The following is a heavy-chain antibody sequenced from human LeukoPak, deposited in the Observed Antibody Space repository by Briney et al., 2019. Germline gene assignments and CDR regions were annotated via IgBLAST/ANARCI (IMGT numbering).Heavy chain of an antibody. J-gene: IGHJ4*02. CDR2: IYYSGST. D-gene: IGHD2-21*02. V-gene: IGHV4-59*01. CDR1: GGSISSYY. CDR3: ARDFPYCGGDCYSHGGY. Sequence: SETLSLTCTVSGGSISSYYWSWIRQPPGKGLEWIGYIYYSGSTNYNPSLKSRVTISVDTSKTPFSLKLSSVTAAATAVYYCARDFPYCGGDCYSHGGYWGQGTLVTVSS.